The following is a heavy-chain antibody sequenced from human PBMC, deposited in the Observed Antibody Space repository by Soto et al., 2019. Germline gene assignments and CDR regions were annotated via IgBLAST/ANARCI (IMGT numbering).Heavy chain of an antibody. J-gene: IGHJ4*02. CDR1: GYPFTSYY. CDR2: INPSGGST. CDR3: AREDRRVGSLLQSHFDY. D-gene: IGHD1-26*01. Sequence: QVQLVQSRAEVKKPGASVKVSCKASGYPFTSYYLHWVRQAPGQGLEWVGVINPSGGSTNFAQKFQNRVTMTIDTSTRTHYMELSSLRSGDTAVYFCAREDRRVGSLLQSHFDYWGQGTQVTVSS. V-gene: IGHV1-46*01.